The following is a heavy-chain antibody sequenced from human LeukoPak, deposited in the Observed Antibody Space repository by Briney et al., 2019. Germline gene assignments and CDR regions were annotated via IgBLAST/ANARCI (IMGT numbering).Heavy chain of an antibody. CDR1: GFTFSRYS. CDR3: ARDWASGDFYYMDV. V-gene: IGHV3-64*01. Sequence: GGSLRLSCAASGFTFSRYSMHWVRQAPGKGLEYGSAISSNGGSTYYANSVKGRFTISRDNSKNTLYLQMGSLRSEDTAVYYCARDWASGDFYYMDVWAKGTTVTVSS. D-gene: IGHD3-16*01. CDR2: ISSNGGST. J-gene: IGHJ6*03.